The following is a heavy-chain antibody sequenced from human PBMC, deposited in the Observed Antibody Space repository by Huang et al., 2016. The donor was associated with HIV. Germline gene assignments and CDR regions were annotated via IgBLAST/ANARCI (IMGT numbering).Heavy chain of an antibody. J-gene: IGHJ4*02. CDR3: ATTDASLATSFDH. CDR1: GYIFSNCW. CDR2: VYPGNSDT. V-gene: IGHV5-51*03. Sequence: EVQLEQSGAEVKKPGESLKISCKASGYIFSNCWIGWVRQMLGKGLEWRVVVYPGNSDTRYGPSFYGRVTVSVDKSIATAYLQWSSLRPSDTARYYCATTDASLATSFDHWGRGTMLTVSS.